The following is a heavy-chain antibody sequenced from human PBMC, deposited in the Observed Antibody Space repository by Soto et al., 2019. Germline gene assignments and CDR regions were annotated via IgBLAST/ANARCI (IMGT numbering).Heavy chain of an antibody. CDR2: FEPEDGKT. Sequence: ASVKVSCKVSGFTLIELSMHWVRQAPGKGLEWLGGFEPEDGKTIYAQKFQGRVTMTEDTSTDTAYMELSSLRSEDTAVYYCTTVNLSGAMDVWGKGITVTV. D-gene: IGHD3-10*01. J-gene: IGHJ6*03. V-gene: IGHV1-24*01. CDR3: TTVNLSGAMDV. CDR1: GFTLIELS.